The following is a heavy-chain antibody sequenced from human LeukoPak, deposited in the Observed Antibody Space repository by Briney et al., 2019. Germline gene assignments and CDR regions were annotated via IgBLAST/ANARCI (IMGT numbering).Heavy chain of an antibody. D-gene: IGHD3-3*01. Sequence: GGSLRLSCAASGFTLSSYSMNWVRQAPGKGLEWVSYISSSSSTIYYADSVKGRFTISRDNGKNSLYLQMNSLRAEDTAVYYCARDSYDFWSGYYMNPLSPHGPHYYMDVWGKGTTVTVSS. V-gene: IGHV3-48*04. CDR2: ISSSSSTI. CDR1: GFTLSSYS. J-gene: IGHJ6*03. CDR3: ARDSYDFWSGYYMNPLSPHGPHYYMDV.